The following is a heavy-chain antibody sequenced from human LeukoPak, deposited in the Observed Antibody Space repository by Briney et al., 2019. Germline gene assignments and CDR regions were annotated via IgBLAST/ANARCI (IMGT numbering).Heavy chain of an antibody. CDR3: TSVTSRGITGTTGGGDY. J-gene: IGHJ4*02. CDR1: GFTFSGSA. Sequence: GGSLRLSCAASGFTFSGSAMHWVRQASGKGLEWVGRIRSKANSYATAYAASVKGRFTISRDDSKNTAYLQMNSLKTEDTAVYYCTSVTSRGITGTTGGGDYWGQGTLITVSS. D-gene: IGHD1-7*01. V-gene: IGHV3-73*01. CDR2: IRSKANSYAT.